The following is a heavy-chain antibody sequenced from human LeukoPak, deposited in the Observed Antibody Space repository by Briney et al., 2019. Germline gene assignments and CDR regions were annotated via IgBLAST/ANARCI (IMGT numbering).Heavy chain of an antibody. CDR3: ARQYYYDSSGYYYYYYGMDV. Sequence: SVKVSCKASGYTFTSYGISWVRQAPGQGLEWMGWISAYNGNTNYAQKLQGRVTMTTDTSTSTAYMELRSLRSDDTAVYYCARQYYYDSSGYYYYYYGMDVWGQGTTVTVSS. CDR2: ISAYNGNT. V-gene: IGHV1-18*01. D-gene: IGHD3-22*01. CDR1: GYTFTSYG. J-gene: IGHJ6*02.